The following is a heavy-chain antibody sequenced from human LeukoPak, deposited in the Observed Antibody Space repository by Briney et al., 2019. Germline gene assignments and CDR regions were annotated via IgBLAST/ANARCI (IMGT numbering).Heavy chain of an antibody. V-gene: IGHV4-39*02. Sequence: SETLSLTCTVSGGSISGSNYYWGWIRQPPGKGLEWIGSIHYSGNTYYIPSLKSRVTISVDTSKNQFSLKLSSVTAADTAVYYCARDFLNFDYWGQGTLVTVSS. D-gene: IGHD2/OR15-2a*01. J-gene: IGHJ4*02. CDR1: GGSISGSNYY. CDR2: IHYSGNT. CDR3: ARDFLNFDY.